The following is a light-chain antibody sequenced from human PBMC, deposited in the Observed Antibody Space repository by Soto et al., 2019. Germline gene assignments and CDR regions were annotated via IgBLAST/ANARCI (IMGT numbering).Light chain of an antibody. CDR2: DAS. Sequence: ESVLTQSQGTLSLSPGERVTLSCRASQTFGRTYLAWYQQKPGQSPRLLIYDASSRATGIPDRFSGSGSGTDFTLTISRLEPEDFAVYYCQQYGSSGTFGQGTKVEIK. V-gene: IGKV3-20*01. J-gene: IGKJ1*01. CDR3: QQYGSSGT. CDR1: QTFGRTY.